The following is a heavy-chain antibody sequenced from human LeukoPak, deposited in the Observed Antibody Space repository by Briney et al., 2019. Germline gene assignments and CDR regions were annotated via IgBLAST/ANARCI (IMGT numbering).Heavy chain of an antibody. CDR3: ASSTNDCSSTSCYDGAFAEYFQH. J-gene: IGHJ1*01. V-gene: IGHV3-30*02. Sequence: GGSLRLSCAASGFTFNSYGMHWVRQAPGKGLEWVAFIRYDGTNTYYADSVKGRFTISRDNSKNTLYLQMNSLRAEDTAVYYCASSTNDCSSTSCYDGAFAEYFQHWGQGTLVTVSS. D-gene: IGHD2-2*01. CDR1: GFTFNSYG. CDR2: IRYDGTNT.